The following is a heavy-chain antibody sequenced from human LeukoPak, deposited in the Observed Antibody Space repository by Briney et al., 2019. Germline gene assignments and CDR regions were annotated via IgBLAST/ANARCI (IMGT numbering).Heavy chain of an antibody. J-gene: IGHJ4*02. V-gene: IGHV1-18*01. D-gene: IGHD5-18*01. CDR2: ISAYNGNT. CDR3: ARQTVDTAMVDY. CDR1: GGTFSSYA. Sequence: ASVKVSCKASGGTFSSYAISWVRQAPGQGLEWMGWISAYNGNTNYAQKLQGRVTMTTDTSTSTAYMELRSLRSDDTAVYYCARQTVDTAMVDYWGQGTLVTVSS.